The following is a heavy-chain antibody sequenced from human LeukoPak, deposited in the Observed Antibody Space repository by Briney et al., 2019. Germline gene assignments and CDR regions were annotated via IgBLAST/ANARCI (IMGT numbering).Heavy chain of an antibody. CDR2: ISSSSSYT. V-gene: IGHV3-21*01. J-gene: IGHJ4*02. Sequence: GGSLRLSCAASGFTFSSYSMNWVRQAPGKGLEWVSSISSSSSYTYYADSVKGRFTISRDNAKNSLYLQMNSLRAEDTAVYYCAREPGTSGYWGQGTLVTVSS. CDR1: GFTFSSYS. CDR3: AREPGTSGY. D-gene: IGHD6-19*01.